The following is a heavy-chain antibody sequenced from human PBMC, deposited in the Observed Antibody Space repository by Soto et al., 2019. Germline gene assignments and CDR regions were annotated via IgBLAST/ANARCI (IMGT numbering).Heavy chain of an antibody. CDR1: GFTFSINA. D-gene: IGHD6-13*01. J-gene: IGHJ3*02. Sequence: GGCLRISCAASGFTFSINAMSWVRLAPGEGAEWVSAIRGSGGNTYYADSVKGRFTITRDNSKNTLYLQMNSLRAEDTAVYYCAKDSSSWGDDEFDIWGKGTMVTVSS. CDR2: IRGSGGNT. V-gene: IGHV3-23*01. CDR3: AKDSSSWGDDEFDI.